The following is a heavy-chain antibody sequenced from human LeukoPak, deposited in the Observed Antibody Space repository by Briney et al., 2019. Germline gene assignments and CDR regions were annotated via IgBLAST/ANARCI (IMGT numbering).Heavy chain of an antibody. J-gene: IGHJ5*02. CDR1: VYTFTSYG. CDR3: ARSITMIVVASGWFDP. V-gene: IGHV1-18*01. D-gene: IGHD3-22*01. CDR2: ISAYNGNT. Sequence: ASVNVSCKASVYTFTSYGISWVRQAPGQGLEWMGWISAYNGNTNYAQKLQGRVTMTTDTSTSTAYMELRSLRSDDTAVYYCARSITMIVVASGWFDPWGQGTLVTVSS.